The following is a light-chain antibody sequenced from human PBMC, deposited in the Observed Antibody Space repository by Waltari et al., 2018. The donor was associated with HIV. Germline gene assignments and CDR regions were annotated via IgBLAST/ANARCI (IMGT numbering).Light chain of an antibody. CDR2: GAF. J-gene: IGKJ4*01. CDR1: QRGGSN. CDR3: QQYHNWPLT. Sequence: ETVMTQSPATLSVSPGERATLSCRASQRGGSNLAWYQQKPGQAPRLLVYGAFTRATGIPARFSGSGSGTEFTLTISSLQSEDFAVYSCQQYHNWPLTFGGGTKVEIK. V-gene: IGKV3-15*01.